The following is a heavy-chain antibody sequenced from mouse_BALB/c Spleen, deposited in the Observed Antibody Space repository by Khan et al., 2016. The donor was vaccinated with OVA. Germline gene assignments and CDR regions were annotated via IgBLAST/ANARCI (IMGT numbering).Heavy chain of an antibody. CDR3: AKVGFNGTMDY. Sequence: QIQLVQSGPELKKPGETVKISCKASGYTFTNYGMNWVKQAPGKGLKWMGWIHTYTGKQTYADDFKGRFAFSLETSASTAYLQINNLKNEDAATYFCAKVGFNGTMDYWGQGTSVTVSS. CDR1: GYTFTNYG. CDR2: IHTYTGKQ. D-gene: IGHD1-3*01. J-gene: IGHJ4*01. V-gene: IGHV9-3-1*01.